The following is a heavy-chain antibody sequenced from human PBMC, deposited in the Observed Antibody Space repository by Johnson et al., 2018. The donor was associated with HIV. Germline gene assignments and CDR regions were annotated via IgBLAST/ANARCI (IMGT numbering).Heavy chain of an antibody. V-gene: IGHV3-66*01. Sequence: EQLVESGGGLVQPGGSLRLSCAASGFTVSSNYMRWVRQAPGKGLEWVSVIFSVGDVYYADSVKGRFTISRDNSKNTLYLQMNSLRAEDTAVYYCATEGGTGAFDIWGQGTMVTVSS. CDR3: ATEGGTGAFDI. CDR1: GFTVSSNY. D-gene: IGHD2-15*01. CDR2: IFSVGDV. J-gene: IGHJ3*02.